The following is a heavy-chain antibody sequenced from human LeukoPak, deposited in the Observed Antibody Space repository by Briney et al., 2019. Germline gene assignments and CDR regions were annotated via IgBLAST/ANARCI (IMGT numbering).Heavy chain of an antibody. CDR2: ISSSGSTI. D-gene: IGHD3-10*01. V-gene: IGHV3-11*01. CDR1: GFTFSDYY. J-gene: IGHJ3*02. Sequence: PGGSLRLSCAASGFTFSDYYMSWIRQAPGKGLEWVSYISSSGSTIYYADSVKGRFTISRDNAKNSLYLQMNSLRAEDTAVYYCARGPNYGSANDAFDIWGQGTMVTVSS. CDR3: ARGPNYGSANDAFDI.